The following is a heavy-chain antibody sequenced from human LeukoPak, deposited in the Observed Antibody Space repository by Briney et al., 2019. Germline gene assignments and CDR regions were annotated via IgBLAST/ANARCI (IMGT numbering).Heavy chain of an antibody. CDR3: ARDGDSSGYVH. J-gene: IGHJ4*02. V-gene: IGHV3-53*01. D-gene: IGHD3-22*01. Sequence: HTGGSLRLSCAASGFTFSSYAMSWVRQAPGKGLEWVSVIYSGGSTYYADSVKGRFTISRDNSKNTLYLQMNSLRAEDTAVYYCARDGDSSGYVHWGQGTLVTVSS. CDR1: GFTFSSYA. CDR2: IYSGGST.